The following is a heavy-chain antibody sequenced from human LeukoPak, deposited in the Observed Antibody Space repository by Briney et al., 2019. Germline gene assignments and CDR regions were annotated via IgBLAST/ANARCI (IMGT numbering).Heavy chain of an antibody. CDR3: AMSYYDISTGF. D-gene: IGHD3-9*01. J-gene: IGHJ4*02. Sequence: SVKVSCKASGGTFSSYAISWVRQAPGQGLEWMGGIIPIFGTANYARKFQGRVTITADESTSTAYMELSSLRSEDTAVYYCAMSYYDISTGFWGQGTLVTVSS. V-gene: IGHV1-69*13. CDR2: IIPIFGTA. CDR1: GGTFSSYA.